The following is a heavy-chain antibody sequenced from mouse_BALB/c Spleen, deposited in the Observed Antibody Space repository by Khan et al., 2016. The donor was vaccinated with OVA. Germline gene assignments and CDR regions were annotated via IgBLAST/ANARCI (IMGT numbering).Heavy chain of an antibody. D-gene: IGHD2-4*01. V-gene: IGHV2-6-7*01. CDR2: IWGDGST. CDR3: AREMDYDYAYYYAMDY. Sequence: QVQLKQSGPGLVAPSQSLSITCTVSGFSLTGYGVNWVRQPPGKGLEWLGMIWGDGSTDYNSALKSRLSISKDNSKSQVFLKMNSLHTDDTARYYCAREMDYDYAYYYAMDYWGQGTSVTVAS. CDR1: GFSLTGYG. J-gene: IGHJ4*01.